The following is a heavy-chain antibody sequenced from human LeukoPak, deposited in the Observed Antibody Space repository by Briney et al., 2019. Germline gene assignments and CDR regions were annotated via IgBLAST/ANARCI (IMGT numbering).Heavy chain of an antibody. CDR2: IYHSGNT. CDR1: GGSISSTNW. V-gene: IGHV4-4*02. Sequence: SETLSLTCAVSGGSISSTNWWSWVRQPPGKGLEWIGEIYHSGNTNYNPSLKSRVTISVDRSKNQFSLKLSSVTAADTAVYYCARVGCSSTPCYGYDYWGQGTLVTVSS. J-gene: IGHJ4*02. CDR3: ARVGCSSTPCYGYDY. D-gene: IGHD2-2*01.